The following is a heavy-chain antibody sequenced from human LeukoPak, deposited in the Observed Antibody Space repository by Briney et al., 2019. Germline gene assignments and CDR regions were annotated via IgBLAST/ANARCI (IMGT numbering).Heavy chain of an antibody. Sequence: SETLSLTCTVSGGSLSNFYWSWIRQPPGKGLEWIGYIHYSGSTNYTPSLKSRVTISLDTSKNQFSLKLTSVTAADTAVYYCATHPPRVCTGGSCSDYWGQGTLVTVSS. CDR3: ATHPPRVCTGGSCSDY. CDR2: IHYSGST. J-gene: IGHJ4*02. D-gene: IGHD2-15*01. V-gene: IGHV4-59*01. CDR1: GGSLSNFY.